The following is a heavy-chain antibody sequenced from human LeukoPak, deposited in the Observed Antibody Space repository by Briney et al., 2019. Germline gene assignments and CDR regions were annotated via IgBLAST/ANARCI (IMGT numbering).Heavy chain of an antibody. V-gene: IGHV1-18*01. CDR2: ISAYNGNT. D-gene: IGHD1-26*01. CDR3: ASMYSGSYLDY. J-gene: IGHJ4*02. CDR1: GYTFTSYG. Sequence: GASVKVSCKASGYTFTSYGISWVRQAPGQGLEWMGGISAYNGNTNYAQKLQGRVTMTTDKSTSTAYMELRSLRSDDSAVYCCASMYSGSYLDYWGQGTLVTVSS.